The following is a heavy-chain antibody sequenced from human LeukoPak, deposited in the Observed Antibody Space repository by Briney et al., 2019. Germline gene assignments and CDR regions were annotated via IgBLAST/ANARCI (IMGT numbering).Heavy chain of an antibody. D-gene: IGHD3-16*01. CDR3: ARDRLGGFDY. CDR1: GFTFSSYA. CDR2: ISYDGSNK. V-gene: IGHV3-30-3*01. Sequence: GGSLRLSCAASGFTFSSYAMHWVRQAPGKGLEWVAVISYDGSNKYYADSVKGRFTISRDNSKNTLYLQMNSLRAEDTAVSSCARDRLGGFDYWGQGTLVTVSS. J-gene: IGHJ4*02.